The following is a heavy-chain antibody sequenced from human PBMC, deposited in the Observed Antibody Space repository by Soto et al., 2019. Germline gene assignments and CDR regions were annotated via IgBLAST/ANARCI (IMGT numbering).Heavy chain of an antibody. V-gene: IGHV1-58*02. CDR2: IVVGSGKT. CDR1: GFTFSSSA. CDR3: AATFYSGSYDFSCHPW. Sequence: SVKVSCKASGFTFSSSAIKWVRQARGQPLEWIGWIVVGSGKTDYTHNLQARVTITRDETTSTDYMEFSGLRSEDTAVYYCAATFYSGSYDFSCHPWWCQGTLVTVSS. D-gene: IGHD3-16*01. J-gene: IGHJ4*02.